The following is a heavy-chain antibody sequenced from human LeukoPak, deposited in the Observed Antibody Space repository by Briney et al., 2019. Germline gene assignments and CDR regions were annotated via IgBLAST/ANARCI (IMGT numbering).Heavy chain of an antibody. D-gene: IGHD3-22*01. CDR3: ARPDTMIVAPGDAFDI. CDR2: IYPGDSDT. CDR1: GYSFTSYW. J-gene: IGHJ3*02. Sequence: GESLKISCKGSGYSFTSYWIGWVRQMPGKGLEWMGIIYPGDSDTRYSPSFQGQVTISADKSISTAYLQWSSLKASDTAMYYCARPDTMIVAPGDAFDIWGQGTMVTVSS. V-gene: IGHV5-51*01.